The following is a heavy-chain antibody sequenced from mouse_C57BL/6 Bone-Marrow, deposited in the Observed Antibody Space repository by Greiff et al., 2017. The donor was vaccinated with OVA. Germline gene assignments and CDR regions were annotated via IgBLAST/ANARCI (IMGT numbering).Heavy chain of an antibody. CDR3: ARSGYYGSSSWYFDV. D-gene: IGHD1-1*01. CDR2: INPSNGGT. CDR1: GYTFTSYW. J-gene: IGHJ1*03. V-gene: IGHV1-53*01. Sequence: QVQLQQSGAELVKPGASVKLSCKASGYTFTSYWMHWVKQRPGQGLEWIGNINPSNGGTNYNEKFKSKATLTVDKSSSTAYMQLSSLTSEDSAVYYCARSGYYGSSSWYFDVWGTGTTVTVSS.